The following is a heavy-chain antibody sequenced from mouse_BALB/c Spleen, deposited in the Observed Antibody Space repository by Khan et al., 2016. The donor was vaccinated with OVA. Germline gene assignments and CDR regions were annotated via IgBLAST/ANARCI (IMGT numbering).Heavy chain of an antibody. Sequence: VQLQQSGPELVKPGASVKMSCKASGYTFTDYVIHWVKQKPGQGLEWIGYIYPCNDDTESTERFKGKATLTLDKSSNTAYMDLSSLTSADSAVYYCARSTTDYYTMGYWGQGTSVTVSS. CDR1: GYTFTDYV. V-gene: IGHV1S136*01. D-gene: IGHD1-1*01. J-gene: IGHJ4*01. CDR3: ARSTTDYYTMGY. CDR2: IYPCNDDT.